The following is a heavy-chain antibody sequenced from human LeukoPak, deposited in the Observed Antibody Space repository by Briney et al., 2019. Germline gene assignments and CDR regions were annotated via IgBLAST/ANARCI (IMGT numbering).Heavy chain of an antibody. D-gene: IGHD6-13*01. CDR2: ISSNGGST. CDR1: GFTFSDYA. V-gene: IGHV3-64*01. Sequence: GGSLRLSCAASGFTFSDYAMHWVRQAPGKGLEYVSAISSNGGSTYYANSVKGRFTISRDTSKNTLYLQMGRLRAEDMAVYYCARDNIAATGTGDYWGQGTLVTVSS. CDR3: ARDNIAATGTGDY. J-gene: IGHJ4*02.